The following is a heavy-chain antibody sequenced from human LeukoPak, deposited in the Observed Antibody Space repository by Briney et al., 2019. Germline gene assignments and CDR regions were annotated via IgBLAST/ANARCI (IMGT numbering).Heavy chain of an antibody. CDR1: GFTFSSYW. CDR2: INIDGSST. CDR3: ARDPVLDDYGGNSPY. D-gene: IGHD4-23*01. J-gene: IGHJ4*02. Sequence: PGGSLILSCAASGFTFSSYWMHWVRQAPGKGLVWVSRINIDGSSTTYADSVKGRFTISRNNAKNTLYLQMKSLRAEDTAVYYCARDPVLDDYGGNSPYWGQGTLVTVSS. V-gene: IGHV3-74*01.